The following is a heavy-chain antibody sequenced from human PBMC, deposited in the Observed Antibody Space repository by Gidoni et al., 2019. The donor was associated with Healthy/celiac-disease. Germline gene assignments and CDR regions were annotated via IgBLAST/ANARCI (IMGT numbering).Heavy chain of an antibody. CDR1: GGPFSSYA. V-gene: IGHV1-69*01. D-gene: IGHD3-3*01. CDR2: IIPIFGTA. J-gene: IGHJ4*02. Sequence: QVQLVQSGDEVKKPGSAVKVSCKASGGPFSSYAISWVRQAPGQGLEWMGGIIPIFGTANYTQKFQGRVTITADESTSTAYMELSSLRSEDTAVYYCARSSGKAEWNNYFDYWGQGTLVTVSS. CDR3: ARSSGKAEWNNYFDY.